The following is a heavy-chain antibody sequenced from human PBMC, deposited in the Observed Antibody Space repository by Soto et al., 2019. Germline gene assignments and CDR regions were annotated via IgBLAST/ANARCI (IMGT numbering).Heavy chain of an antibody. V-gene: IGHV3-7*05. J-gene: IGHJ6*02. D-gene: IGHD2-2*01. Sequence: GGSLRLSCAASGFTFSSYWMSWVRQAPGKGLEWVANIKQDGSEKYYVDSVKARFTISRGNAKNSLYLQMKSLRAEDTAVYYCARSLGYCSSTSCNTYYYYYGMDVWGQGTTVTVSS. CDR3: ARSLGYCSSTSCNTYYYYYGMDV. CDR1: GFTFSSYW. CDR2: IKQDGSEK.